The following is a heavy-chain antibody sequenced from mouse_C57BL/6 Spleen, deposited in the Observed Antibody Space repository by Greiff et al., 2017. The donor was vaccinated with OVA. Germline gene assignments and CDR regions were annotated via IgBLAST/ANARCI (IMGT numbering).Heavy chain of an antibody. D-gene: IGHD1-1*01. CDR2: INPNNGGT. V-gene: IGHV1-22*01. Sequence: EVQLQESGPELVKPGASVKMSCKASGYTFTDYNMHWVKQSHGKSLEWIGYINPNNGGTSYNQKFKGKATLTVNKSSSTAYMELRSLTSEDSAVYYCAIHYSGSSLPGFAYWGQGTRVTVSA. CDR1: GYTFTDYN. CDR3: AIHYSGSSLPGFAY. J-gene: IGHJ3*01.